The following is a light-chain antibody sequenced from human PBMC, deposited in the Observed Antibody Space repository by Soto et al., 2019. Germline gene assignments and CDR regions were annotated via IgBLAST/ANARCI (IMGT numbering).Light chain of an antibody. Sequence: EILLTQSPATLSLSPGERATLSCRASQSISSYLGWYQQRPGQAPRLLIYDASNRANGIPARFSGSGSGTDFTLTISSLEPEDFAFYYCQQRSNWPPITFGQGTRLEIK. J-gene: IGKJ5*01. CDR1: QSISSY. CDR3: QQRSNWPPIT. V-gene: IGKV3-11*01. CDR2: DAS.